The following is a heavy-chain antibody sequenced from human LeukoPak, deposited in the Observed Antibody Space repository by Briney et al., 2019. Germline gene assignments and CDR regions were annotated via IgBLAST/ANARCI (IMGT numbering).Heavy chain of an antibody. J-gene: IGHJ2*01. CDR2: IFHSATT. V-gene: IGHV4-59*11. CDR1: GDSIRSHY. D-gene: IGHD3-3*02. Sequence: SETLSLTCTVSGDSIRSHYWNWIRQAPGKGLEWIGYIFHSATTNYNPSLKSRVTISVDRSKNQFSLNLNSVTAADTAVYYCAGILRNGYFDVWGRGTRSLSP. CDR3: AGILRNGYFDV.